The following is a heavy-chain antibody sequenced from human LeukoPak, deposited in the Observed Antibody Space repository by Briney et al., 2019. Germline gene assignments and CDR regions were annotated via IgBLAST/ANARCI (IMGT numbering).Heavy chain of an antibody. D-gene: IGHD3-10*02. Sequence: PGGSLRLSCAASGFIFTGYGMHWVRQAPGKGLEWVSYISSSGSTIYYADSVKDRFTISRDNAKNSLYLQMNSLRAEDTAVYYCAELGITMIGGVWGKGTTVTISS. V-gene: IGHV3-48*04. CDR2: ISSSGSTI. CDR1: GFIFTGYG. J-gene: IGHJ6*04. CDR3: AELGITMIGGV.